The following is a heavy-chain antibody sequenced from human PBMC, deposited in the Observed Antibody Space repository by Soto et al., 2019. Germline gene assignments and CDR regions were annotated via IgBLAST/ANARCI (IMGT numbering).Heavy chain of an antibody. CDR2: ISAYNCNT. Sequence: ASVKVSCKASGYTFTSYGISWVRQAPGQGLEWMGWISAYNCNTNYAQKLQGRVTMTTDTSTSTAYMELRSLRSDDTAVYYCARGSDIVVVPAAPFDYWGQGTLVTVSS. CDR3: ARGSDIVVVPAAPFDY. CDR1: GYTFTSYG. D-gene: IGHD2-2*01. V-gene: IGHV1-18*01. J-gene: IGHJ4*02.